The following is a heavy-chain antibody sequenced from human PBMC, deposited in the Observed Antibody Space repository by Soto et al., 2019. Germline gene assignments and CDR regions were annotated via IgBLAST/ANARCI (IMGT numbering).Heavy chain of an antibody. Sequence: PGESLKISCQGSGYSFTSYWIGWVRQMPGKGLEWMGIIYPGDSDTRYSPSFQGQVTISADKSISTAYLQWSSLKASDTAMYYCARTRPYYCSGGSCPYNWFDPWGQGTLVTVSS. V-gene: IGHV5-51*01. J-gene: IGHJ5*02. CDR1: GYSFTSYW. CDR3: ARTRPYYCSGGSCPYNWFDP. CDR2: IYPGDSDT. D-gene: IGHD2-15*01.